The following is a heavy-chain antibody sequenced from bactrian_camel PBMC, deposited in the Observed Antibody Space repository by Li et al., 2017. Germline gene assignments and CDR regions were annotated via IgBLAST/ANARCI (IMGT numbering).Heavy chain of an antibody. V-gene: IGHV3S53*01. Sequence: HVQLVESGGGSVQSGGSLRLSCTISGDTYSNYIMAWFRQAPGKEREGVADIGGDGSTTYADSVKGRFTISQDSAKTTLYLQMNNLKPEDTAMYYCAAGGQWSSLRNMCPWGLYLYDYRGQGTQVTVS. CDR1: GDTYSNYI. J-gene: IGHJ4*01. CDR3: AAGGQWSSLRNMCPWGLYLYDY. D-gene: IGHD2*01. CDR2: IGGDGST.